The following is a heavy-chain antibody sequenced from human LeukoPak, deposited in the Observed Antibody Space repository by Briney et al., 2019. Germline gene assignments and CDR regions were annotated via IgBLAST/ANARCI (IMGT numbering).Heavy chain of an antibody. CDR2: INPSGGST. CDR1: GYKFISYY. V-gene: IGHV1-46*01. CDR3: AREDVVLVDAVRYYYYGMDV. J-gene: IGHJ6*02. D-gene: IGHD2-8*01. Sequence: ASLKFSWKASGYKFISYYMQWVRQAPGQGLEWMGIINPSGGSTSYAQKFQDRVTMTRDTSTSTVYMELSSLKSEDTAVYYCAREDVVLVDAVRYYYYGMDVWGQGTTVTVSS.